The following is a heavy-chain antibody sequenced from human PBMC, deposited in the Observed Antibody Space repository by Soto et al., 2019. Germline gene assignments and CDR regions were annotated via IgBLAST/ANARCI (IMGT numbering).Heavy chain of an antibody. D-gene: IGHD6-19*01. Sequence: SETLSLTCTVSGGSISSGGYYWSWIRQHPGKGLEWIGYIYYSGSTYYNPSLKSRVTISVDTSKNQFSLKLSSVTAADMAVYYCARASSGWYGWEAFDIWGQGTMVTVSS. CDR1: GGSISSGGYY. CDR2: IYYSGST. J-gene: IGHJ3*02. CDR3: ARASSGWYGWEAFDI. V-gene: IGHV4-31*03.